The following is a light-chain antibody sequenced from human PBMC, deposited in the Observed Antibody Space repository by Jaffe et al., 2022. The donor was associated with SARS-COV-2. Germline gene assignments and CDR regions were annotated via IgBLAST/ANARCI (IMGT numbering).Light chain of an antibody. CDR2: DDT. V-gene: IGLV2-23*01. Sequence: QSALTQPASLSGSPGQSITISCTGTGSDVGGYKHVSWYQQHPGSAPKVMIYDDTKRPSGLSDRFSGSKSGNAASLTISGLQSEDEADYYCCSYAASGSLIFGGGTKLTVL. CDR3: CSYAASGSLI. CDR1: GSDVGGYKH. J-gene: IGLJ2*01.